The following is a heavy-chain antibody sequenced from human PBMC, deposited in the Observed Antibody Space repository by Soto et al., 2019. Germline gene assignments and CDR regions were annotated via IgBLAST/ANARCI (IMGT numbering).Heavy chain of an antibody. J-gene: IGHJ4*02. Sequence: SETLSLTCSLSGGSITSTTNYWGWIRQPPGKGLEWIASIYYSGNTYYNPSLKSRVSMSVDTSKNQFSLKLSSVTAADTSVYYCVRHRTSVRYDFDYWGQGALVTVSS. CDR2: IYYSGNT. CDR3: VRHRTSVRYDFDY. CDR1: GGSITSTTNY. D-gene: IGHD1-1*01. V-gene: IGHV4-39*01.